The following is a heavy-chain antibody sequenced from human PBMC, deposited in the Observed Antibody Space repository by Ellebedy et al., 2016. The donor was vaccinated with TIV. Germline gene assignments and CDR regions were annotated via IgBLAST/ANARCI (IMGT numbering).Heavy chain of an antibody. V-gene: IGHV1-3*01. CDR2: LSGGNVNR. CDR3: KRQMTAIGGGFDP. J-gene: IGHJ5*02. D-gene: IGHD5-18*01. Sequence: AASVKVSCKASGYAFINSAIHWVRQVPGQRPEWMGWLSGGNVNRKYLEKLQGRVTMTKDTSASTAYMERSSLRSEDTAVYYCKRQMTAIGGGFDPWGQGTLFTVSS. CDR1: GYAFINSA.